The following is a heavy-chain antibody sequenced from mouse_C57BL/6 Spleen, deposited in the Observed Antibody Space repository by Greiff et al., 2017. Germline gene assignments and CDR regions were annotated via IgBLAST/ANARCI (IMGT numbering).Heavy chain of an antibody. D-gene: IGHD3-1*01. Sequence: QVQLQQSGAELVRPGTSVKVSCKASGYAFTNHLIEWVKQRPGQGLEWIGVINPGSGGTNYNEKFKGKATLTADKSSSTAYMQLSSLTSEDSAVYFCARSGGLRGYFDYWGQGTTLTVSS. V-gene: IGHV1-54*01. CDR2: INPGSGGT. J-gene: IGHJ2*01. CDR3: ARSGGLRGYFDY. CDR1: GYAFTNHL.